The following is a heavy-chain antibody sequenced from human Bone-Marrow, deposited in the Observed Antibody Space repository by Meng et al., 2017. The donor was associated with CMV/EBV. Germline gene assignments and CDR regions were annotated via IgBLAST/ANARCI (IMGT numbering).Heavy chain of an antibody. CDR3: ARGRRWIQLWTSYDAFDI. CDR2: ISYDGSNK. V-gene: IGHV3-30*19. CDR1: GFIFRNYG. Sequence: GGSLRLSCVASGFIFRNYGMHWVRQAPGKGLEWVAVISYDGSNKYYADSVKGRFTISRDNSKNTLYLQMNSLRAEDTAVYYCARGRRWIQLWTSYDAFDIWGQGTMVTVSS. D-gene: IGHD5-18*01. J-gene: IGHJ3*02.